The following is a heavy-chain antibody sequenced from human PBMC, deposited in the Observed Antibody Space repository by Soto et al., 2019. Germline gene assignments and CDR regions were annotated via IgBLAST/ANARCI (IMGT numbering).Heavy chain of an antibody. CDR3: ARHPGLGGYCSGGRCYRPGAFDI. V-gene: IGHV4-39*01. D-gene: IGHD2-15*01. J-gene: IGHJ3*02. Sequence: SETLSLTCTVSGGSISSSSYYWSWIRQPPGKGLEWIGSIYYSGSTYYNPSLKSRVTISVETSKNQFSLKLSSVTAADTAVYYCARHPGLGGYCSGGRCYRPGAFDIWGQGTMVTV. CDR2: IYYSGST. CDR1: GGSISSSSYY.